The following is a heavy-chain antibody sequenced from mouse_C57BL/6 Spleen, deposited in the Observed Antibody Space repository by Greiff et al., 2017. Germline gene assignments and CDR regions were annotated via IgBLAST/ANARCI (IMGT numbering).Heavy chain of an antibody. J-gene: IGHJ4*01. Sequence: EVQLVESGGGLVKPGGSLTLSCAASGFTFSDYGMHWVRQAPEKGLEWVAYISSGSSTIYYADPVKGRFTISRDNAKNTLFLQMTSLRSEDTAMYYCARGNYGSSYEYYYAMDYWGQGTSVTVSS. CDR2: ISSGSSTI. CDR3: ARGNYGSSYEYYYAMDY. V-gene: IGHV5-17*01. CDR1: GFTFSDYG. D-gene: IGHD1-1*01.